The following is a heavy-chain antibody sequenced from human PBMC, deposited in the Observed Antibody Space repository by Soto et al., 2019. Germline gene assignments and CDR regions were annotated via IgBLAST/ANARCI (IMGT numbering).Heavy chain of an antibody. CDR3: ARRALVYYGDYKFDP. V-gene: IGHV4-34*01. CDR2: INHSGST. CDR1: GGSFSGYY. Sequence: QVQLQQWGAGLLKPSETLSLTCAVYGGSFSGYYWRWIRQPPGKGLEWIGEINHSGSTNYNPSLKRRVTISVDTSKNQFSLKRSSVTAADTAVYYWARRALVYYGDYKFDPWGQGTLVTVSS. J-gene: IGHJ5*02. D-gene: IGHD4-17*01.